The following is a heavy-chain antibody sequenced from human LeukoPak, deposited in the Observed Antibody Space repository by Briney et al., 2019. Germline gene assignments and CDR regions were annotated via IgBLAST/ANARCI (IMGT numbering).Heavy chain of an antibody. CDR1: GYTFTSYA. CDR2: INTNTGNP. D-gene: IGHD6-13*01. Sequence: ASVKVSCKASGYTFTSYAMNWVRRAPGQGLEWMGWINTNTGNPTYAQGFTGRSVFSLDTSVSTAYLQISSLKAEDTAVYYCARFYDAYSSSWWLNWFDPWGQGTLVTVSS. V-gene: IGHV7-4-1*02. CDR3: ARFYDAYSSSWWLNWFDP. J-gene: IGHJ5*02.